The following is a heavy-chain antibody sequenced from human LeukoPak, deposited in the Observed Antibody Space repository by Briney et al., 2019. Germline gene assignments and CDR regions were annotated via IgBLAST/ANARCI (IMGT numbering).Heavy chain of an antibody. CDR2: IYPGDSDT. D-gene: IGHD2-15*01. CDR1: GYSFTSYW. J-gene: IGHJ5*02. Sequence: GESLKISCKGSGYSFTSYWIGWVRQMPGKGLEWMGIIYPGDSDTRYSTSFQGQVTISADKSISTAYLQWSSLKASDTAMYYCARQSGYCSGGSCYIWFDPWGQGTLVTVSS. CDR3: ARQSGYCSGGSCYIWFDP. V-gene: IGHV5-51*01.